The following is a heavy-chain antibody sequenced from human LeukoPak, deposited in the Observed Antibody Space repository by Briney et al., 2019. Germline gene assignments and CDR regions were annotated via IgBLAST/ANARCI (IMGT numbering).Heavy chain of an antibody. CDR1: GGTFSSYA. D-gene: IGHD5-12*01. CDR2: IIPIFGTA. Sequence: SVKLSCKASGGTFSSYAISWVRQAPGQGLEWMGGIIPIFGTANYAQKFQGRVTITADESTSTAYMELSSLRSEDTAVYYCATRRGYSGYNFDYWGQGTLVTVSS. J-gene: IGHJ4*02. CDR3: ATRRGYSGYNFDY. V-gene: IGHV1-69*13.